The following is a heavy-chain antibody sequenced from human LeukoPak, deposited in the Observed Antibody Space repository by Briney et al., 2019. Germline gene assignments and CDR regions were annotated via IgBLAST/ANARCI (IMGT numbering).Heavy chain of an antibody. CDR1: GFTFSNYA. CDR2: ISGSGGST. D-gene: IGHD2-21*02. CDR3: AKSHHVTAIDY. V-gene: IGHV3-23*01. Sequence: PGGSLRLSCAASGFTFSNYAMNWVRQAPGKGLEWVSAISGSGGSTYYAGSVKGRFTISRDNSKNTLYLQMNSLRADDTAVYYCAKSHHVTAIDYWGQGTLVTVSS. J-gene: IGHJ4*02.